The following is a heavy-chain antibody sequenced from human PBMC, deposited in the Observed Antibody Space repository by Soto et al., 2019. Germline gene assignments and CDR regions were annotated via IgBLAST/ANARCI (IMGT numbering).Heavy chain of an antibody. CDR3: AKVVEYQLLSFDYYMDV. J-gene: IGHJ6*03. CDR2: ISGSGGST. CDR1: GFTFSSYA. D-gene: IGHD2-2*01. Sequence: EVQLLESGGGLVQPGGSLRLSCAASGFTFSSYAMSWVRQAPGKGLEWVSAISGSGGSTYYADSVKGRFTISRDNSKNTLYLQMNSLRAEDTAVYYCAKVVEYQLLSFDYYMDVWGKGTTVTVSS. V-gene: IGHV3-23*01.